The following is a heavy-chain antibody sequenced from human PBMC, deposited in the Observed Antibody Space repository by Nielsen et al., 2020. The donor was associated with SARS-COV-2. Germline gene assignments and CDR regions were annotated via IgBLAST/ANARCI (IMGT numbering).Heavy chain of an antibody. Sequence: ASVKVSCKAAGYTFTSYGISWVRQAPGQGLEWMGWISAYNGNTNYAQKLQGRVTMTTDTSTSTAYMELRSLRSDYTAVYYCATGPPYSSGWYAAFDIWGQGTMVTVSS. D-gene: IGHD6-19*01. CDR2: ISAYNGNT. J-gene: IGHJ3*02. CDR3: ATGPPYSSGWYAAFDI. CDR1: GYTFTSYG. V-gene: IGHV1-18*04.